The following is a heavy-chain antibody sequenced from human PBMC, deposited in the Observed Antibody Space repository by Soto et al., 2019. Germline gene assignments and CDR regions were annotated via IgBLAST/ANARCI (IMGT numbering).Heavy chain of an antibody. CDR3: ARFPSGSGHNSYYYHGMDV. D-gene: IGHD1-20*01. Sequence: QVQLVQSGAEGQKPGSSVKVSCKASGGIFSSHVISWVRQAPGQGLEWMGGIIPMFGTPNYAEKFQGRVTMTADKSTSTAYMEVNNLRSEDTAVYYCARFPSGSGHNSYYYHGMDVWGQGTTVTVSS. CDR2: IIPMFGTP. CDR1: GGIFSSHV. V-gene: IGHV1-69*06. J-gene: IGHJ6*02.